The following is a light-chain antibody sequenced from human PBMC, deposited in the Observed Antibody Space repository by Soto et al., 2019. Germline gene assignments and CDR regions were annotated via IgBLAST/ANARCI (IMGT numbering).Light chain of an antibody. CDR3: SSYTSSSTPYV. Sequence: ALTQPASVSGSPGQSITISCTGTSXDVGGYNYVSWYQQHPGKAPKLMIYEVSNRPSGVSNRFSGSKSGNTASLTISGLQAEDEADYYCSSYTSSSTPYVFGTGTKVTVL. CDR2: EVS. CDR1: SXDVGGYNY. J-gene: IGLJ1*01. V-gene: IGLV2-14*01.